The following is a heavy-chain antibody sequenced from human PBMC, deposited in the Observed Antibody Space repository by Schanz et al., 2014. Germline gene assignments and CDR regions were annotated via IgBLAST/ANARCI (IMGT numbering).Heavy chain of an antibody. CDR3: ARGRGFYDY. D-gene: IGHD3-10*01. J-gene: IGHJ4*02. CDR1: RSTFSSYT. Sequence: QVQLVQSGAEVKKPGSSVKVSCKASRSTFSSYTISWVRQARGQGLEWVGRFIPILDVGNYAQQFQGRVTITADKSTFTAYMELSSLTSEDTAVHYCARGRGFYDYCGQGTLVTVSS. CDR2: FIPILDVG. V-gene: IGHV1-69*02.